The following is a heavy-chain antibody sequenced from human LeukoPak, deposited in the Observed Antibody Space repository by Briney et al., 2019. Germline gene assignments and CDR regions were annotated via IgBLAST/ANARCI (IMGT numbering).Heavy chain of an antibody. CDR1: SGSISSYY. D-gene: IGHD2-2*01. CDR3: ARDTHNCSSTSCSNYFDY. CDR2: IYYSGST. Sequence: PSETLSLTCTVSSGSISSYYWSWIRQPPGKGLEWIGYIYYSGSTNYNPSLKSRVTIPVDTSKNQFSLKLSSVTAADTAVYYCARDTHNCSSTSCSNYFDYWGQGTLVTVSS. J-gene: IGHJ4*02. V-gene: IGHV4-59*01.